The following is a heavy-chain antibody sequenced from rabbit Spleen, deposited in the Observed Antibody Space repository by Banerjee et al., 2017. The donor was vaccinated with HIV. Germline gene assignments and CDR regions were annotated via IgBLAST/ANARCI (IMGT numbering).Heavy chain of an antibody. CDR3: ARDLVAVIGWNFSL. V-gene: IGHV1S45*01. D-gene: IGHD1-1*01. J-gene: IGHJ6*01. Sequence: EESGGDLVKPEGSLTLTCTASGFSFSSNYWICWVRQAPGKGLEWIACIYVGSSGSTYYATWAKGRFIMSRTSSTKVTLQMTSLTAADTATYFCARDLVAVIGWNFSLWGPGTLVTVS. CDR1: GFSFSSNYW. CDR2: IYVGSSGST.